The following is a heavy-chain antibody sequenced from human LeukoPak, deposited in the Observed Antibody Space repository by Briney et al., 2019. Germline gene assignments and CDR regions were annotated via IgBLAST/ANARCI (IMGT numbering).Heavy chain of an antibody. J-gene: IGHJ1*01. Sequence: SETLSLTCTVSGDSIDSYYWSWIRQPPGKGLEWMGHLYNSGSTNYNPSLKSRVTISVDTSKNQFTLKLNSVTAADTAVYYCARATETFSWFLQHWGQGTLVTVS. V-gene: IGHV4-59*01. CDR3: ARATETFSWFLQH. CDR1: GDSIDSYY. D-gene: IGHD6-13*01. CDR2: LYNSGST.